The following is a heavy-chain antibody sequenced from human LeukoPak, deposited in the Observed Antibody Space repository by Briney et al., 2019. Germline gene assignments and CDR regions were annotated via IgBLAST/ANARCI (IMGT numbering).Heavy chain of an antibody. CDR3: ARHFSTYCSATSCFYYYMDV. J-gene: IGHJ6*03. V-gene: IGHV4-59*08. CDR1: GGSISSYY. Sequence: SETLSLTCTVSGGSISSYYWTWIRQTAGKGLEWIGYIYISGTTSYNPTLTSRDTISVDTSKNQFSLKLSSVTAADTAVYYCARHFSTYCSATSCFYYYMDVWSKGTTVTVSS. D-gene: IGHD2-2*01. CDR2: IYISGTT.